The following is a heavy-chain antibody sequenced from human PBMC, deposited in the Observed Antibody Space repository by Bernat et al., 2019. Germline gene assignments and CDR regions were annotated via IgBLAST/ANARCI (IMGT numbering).Heavy chain of an antibody. Sequence: LYLQESGPGLVKPSETLSLTCSLSGDSITSISFHWGWIRQPPGKGLEWIGSKYHSGSTFYNPSLKSRVFISTDTSRNEFSLSLNSVTAADTAVYYCVRPRHANFATVPCFGPWGQGILVTVAS. D-gene: IGHD7-27*01. CDR1: GDSITSISFH. J-gene: IGHJ5*02. CDR2: KYHSGST. CDR3: VRPRHANFATVPCFGP. V-gene: IGHV4-39*01.